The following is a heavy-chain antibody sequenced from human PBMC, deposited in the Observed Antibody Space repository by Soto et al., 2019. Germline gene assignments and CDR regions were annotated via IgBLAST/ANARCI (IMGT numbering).Heavy chain of an antibody. CDR3: ARDSFGPGTDYYYYGMDV. D-gene: IGHD6-13*01. J-gene: IGHJ6*02. Sequence: QPGGSLRLSCAASGFTVSSNYMSWVRQAPGKGLEWVSVIYSGGSTYYADSVKGRFTISRDNSRNTLYLQMNSLRAEDTAVYYCARDSFGPGTDYYYYGMDVWGQGTTVTVSS. V-gene: IGHV3-53*01. CDR2: IYSGGST. CDR1: GFTVSSNY.